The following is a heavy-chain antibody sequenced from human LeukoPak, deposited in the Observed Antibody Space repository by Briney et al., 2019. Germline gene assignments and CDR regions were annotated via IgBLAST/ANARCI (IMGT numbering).Heavy chain of an antibody. V-gene: IGHV1-69*13. CDR3: ARQLYSSSWYGSLDY. CDR2: IIPIFGTA. Sequence: SVTVSCKASGGTFSSYAISWVRPAPGQGLEWMGGIIPIFGTANYAQKFQGRVTITADESTSTAYMELSSLRSEDTAVYYCARQLYSSSWYGSLDYWGQGTLVTVSS. D-gene: IGHD6-13*01. J-gene: IGHJ4*02. CDR1: GGTFSSYA.